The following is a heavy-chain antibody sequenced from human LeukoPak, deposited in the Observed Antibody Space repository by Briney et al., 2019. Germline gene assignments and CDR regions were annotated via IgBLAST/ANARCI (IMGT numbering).Heavy chain of an antibody. J-gene: IGHJ4*02. V-gene: IGHV4-4*07. CDR1: GGSISPYY. CDR3: ARVRFGPGGELLDY. Sequence: SETLSLTCTVSGGSISPYYWSWIRQPAGKGLEWIGRVYTSGTTNYNPSLKSRVTMSVDASKNQFSLKLTSVTAADTAVYFCARVRFGPGGELLDYWGQGTLVTVSS. CDR2: VYTSGTT. D-gene: IGHD3-3*01.